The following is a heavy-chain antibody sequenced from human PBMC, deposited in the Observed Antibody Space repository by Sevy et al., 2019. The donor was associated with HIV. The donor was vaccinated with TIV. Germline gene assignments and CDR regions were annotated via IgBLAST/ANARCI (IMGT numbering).Heavy chain of an antibody. CDR1: GFTFSSHG. J-gene: IGHJ4*02. D-gene: IGHD4-4*01. Sequence: GGSLRLSCAASGFTFSSHGMHWVRQAPGKGLEWVAVIWYDGSNKYYADSVKGRFTISRDNSKSTLFLQINSLRAEDTAVYFCARDKDYSNYSPDYWGQGTLVTVSS. V-gene: IGHV3-33*01. CDR3: ARDKDYSNYSPDY. CDR2: IWYDGSNK.